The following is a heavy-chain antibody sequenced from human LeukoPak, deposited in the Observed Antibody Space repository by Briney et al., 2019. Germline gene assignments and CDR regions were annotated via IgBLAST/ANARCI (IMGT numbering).Heavy chain of an antibody. D-gene: IGHD5-12*01. CDR3: ARDGVIVATKLFDY. J-gene: IGHJ4*02. V-gene: IGHV4-34*01. CDR1: GGSFSAYY. CDR2: IYHSGST. Sequence: SETLSLTCAVYGGSFSAYYWSWIRQPPGKGLEWIGSIYHSGSTYYNPSLKSRVTISVDTSKNQFSLKLSSVTAADTAVYYCARDGVIVATKLFDYWGQGTLVTVSS.